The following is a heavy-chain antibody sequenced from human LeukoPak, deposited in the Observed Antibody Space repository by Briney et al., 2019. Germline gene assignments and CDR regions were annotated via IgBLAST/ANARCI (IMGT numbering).Heavy chain of an antibody. D-gene: IGHD3-10*01. J-gene: IGHJ4*02. Sequence: GGSLRLSCAAPGFTFSSYAMSWVRQAPGKGLEWVSALSGSGGSTYYADSVKGRFTISRDNSKNTLYLQMNSLRAEDTAVYYCAKVDITMVRGDYWGQGTLVTVSS. CDR1: GFTFSSYA. CDR2: LSGSGGST. CDR3: AKVDITMVRGDY. V-gene: IGHV3-23*01.